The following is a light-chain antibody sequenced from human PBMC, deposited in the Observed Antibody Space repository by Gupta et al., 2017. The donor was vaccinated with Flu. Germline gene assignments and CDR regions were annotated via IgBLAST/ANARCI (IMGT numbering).Light chain of an antibody. CDR3: YSYRATMF. J-gene: IGLJ2*01. CDR2: DVN. Sequence: QSALTQPRPVSGSPGQSVAISCTGTSSDVGAYDYVSWYQQHPGQALILIIYDVNKRPSGVPDRSTCSKSGTTASLTISGLEAEDEAYYHHYSYRATMFFGGGTRLTVL. CDR1: SSDVGAYDY. V-gene: IGLV2-11*01.